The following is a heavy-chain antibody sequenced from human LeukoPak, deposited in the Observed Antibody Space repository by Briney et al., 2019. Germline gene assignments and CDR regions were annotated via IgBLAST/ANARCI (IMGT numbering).Heavy chain of an antibody. J-gene: IGHJ4*02. V-gene: IGHV4-39*07. CDR2: IYHSGTT. CDR1: GGSISSNNYY. CDR3: ARGHILRYFDWCWFDY. Sequence: PSETLSLTCSVSGGSISSNNYYWGWIRQPPGKGLEWIGSIYHSGTTDYNPSLKSRVTISVDTSKNHSSLKLTSVTAADTAVYYCARGHILRYFDWCWFDYWGQGTLVAVSS. D-gene: IGHD3-9*01.